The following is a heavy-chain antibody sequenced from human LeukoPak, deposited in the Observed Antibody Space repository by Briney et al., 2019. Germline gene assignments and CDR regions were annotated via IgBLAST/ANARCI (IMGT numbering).Heavy chain of an antibody. J-gene: IGHJ6*02. Sequence: PSQTLSLTCTVSGGSISSGSYYWSWIRQPAGKGLEWIGRIYTSGSTNYNPSLKSRVTISVDTSKNQFSLKLSSVTAADTAVYYRARDLGDDSDYYYYGMDVWGQGTTVTVSS. V-gene: IGHV4-61*02. CDR3: ARDLGDDSDYYYYGMDV. CDR2: IYTSGST. D-gene: IGHD3-10*01. CDR1: GGSISSGSYY.